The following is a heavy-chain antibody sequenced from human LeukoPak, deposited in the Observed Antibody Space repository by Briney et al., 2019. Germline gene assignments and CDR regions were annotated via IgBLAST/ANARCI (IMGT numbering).Heavy chain of an antibody. Sequence: SETLSLTCTVSGGSITIGTYYWGWIRQPPGKGLEWIRNMYYSGSPYHNPSLKSRVTISVDTSKNQFSLKLNSVTASDTAVYYCVRSTTVTTWFDYWGQGTLVTVSS. CDR2: MYYSGSP. CDR3: VRSTTVTTWFDY. J-gene: IGHJ4*02. V-gene: IGHV4-39*01. D-gene: IGHD4-11*01. CDR1: GGSITIGTYY.